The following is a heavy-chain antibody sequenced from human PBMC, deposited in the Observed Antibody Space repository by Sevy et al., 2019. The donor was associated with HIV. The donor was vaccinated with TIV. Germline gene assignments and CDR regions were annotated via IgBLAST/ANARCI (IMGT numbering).Heavy chain of an antibody. D-gene: IGHD3-22*01. CDR2: FDPEDGET. CDR3: ATDSVLLKGRYYDSSGYYLHY. Sequence: ASVKVSCKVSGYILTQLSMHWVRQAPGKGLEWMGGFDPEDGETIYAQKFQGRVTMTEDTSTDTAYMDLSSLRSEETAVYYCATDSVLLKGRYYDSSGYYLHYWGQGPLVTVSS. J-gene: IGHJ4*02. V-gene: IGHV1-24*01. CDR1: GYILTQLS.